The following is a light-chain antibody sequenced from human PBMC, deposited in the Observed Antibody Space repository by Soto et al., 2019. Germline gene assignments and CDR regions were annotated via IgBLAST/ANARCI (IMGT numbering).Light chain of an antibody. Sequence: VLTQSPATLSVSPGERATLSCRASQSVSSNLAWYQQQPGQATRLLIYGASTRDTGIPARVSGRGSGTEVTLTISSLQSEDFAVYYCQQYNNWPRTFGQGTKVDIK. J-gene: IGKJ1*01. V-gene: IGKV3-15*01. CDR3: QQYNNWPRT. CDR1: QSVSSN. CDR2: GAS.